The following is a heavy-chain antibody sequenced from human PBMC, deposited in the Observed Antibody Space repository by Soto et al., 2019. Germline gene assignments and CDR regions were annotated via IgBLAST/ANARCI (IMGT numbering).Heavy chain of an antibody. Sequence: ASVKVSCKASGYTFTSYGISWVRQAPGQGLEWMGWISAYNGNTNYAQKLQGRVTMTTDTSTSTAYMELRSLRSDDTAVYYCAREGYCSSTSCYTYGDYWGKGTLVTVSS. J-gene: IGHJ4*02. D-gene: IGHD2-2*02. V-gene: IGHV1-18*01. CDR2: ISAYNGNT. CDR3: AREGYCSSTSCYTYGDY. CDR1: GYTFTSYG.